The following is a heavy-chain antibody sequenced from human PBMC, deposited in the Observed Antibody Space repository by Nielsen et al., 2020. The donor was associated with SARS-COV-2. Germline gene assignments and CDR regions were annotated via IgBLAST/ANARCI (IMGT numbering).Heavy chain of an antibody. CDR2: ISSSSSTI. V-gene: IGHV3-48*02. D-gene: IGHD3-22*01. CDR3: ARVRTHYYDSSGYLYYYYGMDV. Sequence: WIRQPPGKGLEWVSSISSSSSTIYYADSVKGRFTISRDNAKNSLYLQMNSLRDEDTAVYYCARVRTHYYDSSGYLYYYYGMDVWGQGTTVTVSS. J-gene: IGHJ6*02.